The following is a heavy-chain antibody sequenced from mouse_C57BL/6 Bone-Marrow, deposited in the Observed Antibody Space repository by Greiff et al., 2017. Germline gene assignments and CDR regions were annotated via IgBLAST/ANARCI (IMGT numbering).Heavy chain of an antibody. CDR2: IDPENGDT. D-gene: IGHD2-2*01. J-gene: IGHJ3*01. CDR1: GFNIKDDY. Sequence: VQLQQSGAELVRPGASVKLSCTASGFNIKDDYMHWVKQRPEQGLEWIGWIDPENGDTEYASKFQGKATITADTSSNTAYLQLSSLTSEDTAVYYCTTGYGYEFAYWGQGTLVTVSA. V-gene: IGHV14-4*01. CDR3: TTGYGYEFAY.